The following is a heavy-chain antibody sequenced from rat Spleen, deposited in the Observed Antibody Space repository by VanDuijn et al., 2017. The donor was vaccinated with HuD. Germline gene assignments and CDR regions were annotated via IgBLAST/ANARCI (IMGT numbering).Heavy chain of an antibody. CDR1: GFTFSSYW. J-gene: IGHJ4*01. V-gene: IGHV5-58*01. Sequence: EVQLVEIGGDLVQPGRSLKLSCVASGFTFSSYWMYWIRQAPGKGLEWVSSINPDGGTTYYPDSVKGRFTISRDNAENTVYLQMNSLRSEDTATYFCTTDRPGALMDAWGQGASVTVSS. D-gene: IGHD5-1*01. CDR2: INPDGGTT. CDR3: TTDRPGALMDA.